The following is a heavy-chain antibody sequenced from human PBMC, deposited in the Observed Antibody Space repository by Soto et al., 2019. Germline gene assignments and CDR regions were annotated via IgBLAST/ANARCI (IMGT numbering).Heavy chain of an antibody. CDR3: ARGRGYCSSTSCAYYFDY. CDR1: GGTFSSYT. CDR2: IIPILGIA. V-gene: IGHV1-69*02. D-gene: IGHD2-2*01. J-gene: IGHJ4*02. Sequence: ASVKVSCNASGGTFSSYTFSWVRQAPGQGLEWMGRIIPILGIANYAQKFQGRVTITADKSTSTAYMELSSLRSEDTAVYYCARGRGYCSSTSCAYYFDYWGQGTLVTVSS.